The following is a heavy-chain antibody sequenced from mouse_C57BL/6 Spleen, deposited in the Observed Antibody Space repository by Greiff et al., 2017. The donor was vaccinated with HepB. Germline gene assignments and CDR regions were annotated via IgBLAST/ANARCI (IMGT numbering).Heavy chain of an antibody. CDR2: IDPEDGET. D-gene: IGHD1-1*01. J-gene: IGHJ4*01. Sequence: EVKVVESGAELVKPGASVKLSCTASGFNIKDYYMHWVKQRTEQGLEWIGRIDPEDGETKYAPKFQAKATIAADTSSNTAYLKLSSLTSEDTAVYYCARERWGDYWGQGTSVTVSS. V-gene: IGHV14-2*01. CDR3: ARERWGDY. CDR1: GFNIKDYY.